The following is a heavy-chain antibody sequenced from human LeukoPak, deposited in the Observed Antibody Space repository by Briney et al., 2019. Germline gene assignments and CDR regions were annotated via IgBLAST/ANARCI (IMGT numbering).Heavy chain of an antibody. V-gene: IGHV3-9*01. J-gene: IGHJ4*02. Sequence: GRSLRLSCAASGFTFDDYAMHWVRQAPGKGLEWVSGISWNSGSIDYADSVKGRFTISRDNAKNSLYLQINSLRPEDTAFYYCAKGTGRYWTFFDYWGQGTLVTVSS. CDR3: AKGTGRYWTFFDY. CDR2: ISWNSGSI. D-gene: IGHD1-26*01. CDR1: GFTFDDYA.